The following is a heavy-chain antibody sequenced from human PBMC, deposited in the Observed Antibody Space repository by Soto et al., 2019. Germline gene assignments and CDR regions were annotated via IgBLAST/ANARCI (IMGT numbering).Heavy chain of an antibody. J-gene: IGHJ3*01. CDR1: GYSFTSYW. V-gene: IGHV5-51*01. CDR3: ARDLKLTGDLMSALEF. D-gene: IGHD7-27*01. Sequence: GESLKISCKGSGYSFTSYWIGWVRQMPGKGLEWMGIIYPGDSDSRYSPSFKGQVTISADKSISTAYLQWSSLKASDTAMYYCARDLKLTGDLMSALEFWGQGTRVTVSS. CDR2: IYPGDSDS.